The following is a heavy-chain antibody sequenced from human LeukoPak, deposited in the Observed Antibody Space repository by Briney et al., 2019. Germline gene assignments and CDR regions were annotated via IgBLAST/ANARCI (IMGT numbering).Heavy chain of an antibody. CDR2: INPNSGGT. CDR1: GYTFTGYY. D-gene: IGHD6-19*01. Sequence: RASVKVSCKASGYTFTGYYMHWVRQAPGQGLEWMGWINPNSGGTNYAQKFQGRVTMTRDTSISTAYMELSRLRSDDTAVYYCARGGTGGSGWYRLSYYYYMDVWGKGTTVTVSS. V-gene: IGHV1-2*02. CDR3: ARGGTGGSGWYRLSYYYYMDV. J-gene: IGHJ6*03.